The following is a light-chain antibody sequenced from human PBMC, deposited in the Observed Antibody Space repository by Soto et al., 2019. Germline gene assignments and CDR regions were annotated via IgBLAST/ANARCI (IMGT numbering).Light chain of an antibody. CDR1: SSDVGGYNY. Sequence: QSVLTQPASVSGSPGQSITISCTGTSSDVGGYNYVSWYQQHPGKAPKLMICDVSIRPSGVSNRFSGSKSGNTASLTISGLQAEDEADYYCSSFTSSSTVVFGGGTKVTVL. CDR3: SSFTSSSTVV. V-gene: IGLV2-14*01. J-gene: IGLJ2*01. CDR2: DVS.